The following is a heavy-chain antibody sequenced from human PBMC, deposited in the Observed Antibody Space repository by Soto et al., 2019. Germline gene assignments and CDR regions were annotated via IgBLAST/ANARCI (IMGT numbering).Heavy chain of an antibody. D-gene: IGHD1-26*01. CDR2: IGGVGADT. J-gene: IGHJ5*01. CDR1: RFTFSDFA. CDR3: AKDAVPYNGKWDWFDS. Sequence: DVQLLESGGGLVQPGGSLTLSCSASRFTFSDFAMNWVRQAPGKGLESVSAIGGVGADTYYGDYVSGRFTISRDNSKSTVYLQMNRLRDEDTAVYYCAKDAVPYNGKWDWFDSWGQGTLVIVSS. V-gene: IGHV3-23*01.